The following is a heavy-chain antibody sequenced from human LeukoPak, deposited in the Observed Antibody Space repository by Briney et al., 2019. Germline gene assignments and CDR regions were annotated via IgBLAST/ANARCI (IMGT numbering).Heavy chain of an antibody. J-gene: IGHJ4*02. D-gene: IGHD2-8*01. CDR3: ARVRRFNGPYNVYFDY. CDR1: GGSISSYY. Sequence: SETLSLTCTVSGGSISSYYWSWIRQPPGKGLEWIGYMQYTGSTNYNPSLKSRVTISLDSSSSQLSLKLKSVTAADTAVYFCARVRRFNGPYNVYFDYWGQGTLVTVSS. V-gene: IGHV4-59*01. CDR2: MQYTGST.